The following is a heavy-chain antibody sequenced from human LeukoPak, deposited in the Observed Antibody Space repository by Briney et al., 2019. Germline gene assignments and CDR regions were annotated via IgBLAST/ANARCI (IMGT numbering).Heavy chain of an antibody. CDR1: GYTFTSYY. D-gene: IGHD2-15*01. J-gene: IGHJ4*02. CDR2: INPSGGST. Sequence: ASVKVSCKASGYTFTSYYMHWVRQAPGQGLKWMGIINPSGGSTSYAQKFQGRVTMTRDTSTSTVYMELSSLRSEDTAVYYCARDTPTGPLDYWGQGTLVTVSS. CDR3: ARDTPTGPLDY. V-gene: IGHV1-46*01.